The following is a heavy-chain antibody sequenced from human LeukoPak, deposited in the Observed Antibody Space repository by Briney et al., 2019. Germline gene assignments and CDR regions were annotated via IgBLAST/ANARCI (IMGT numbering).Heavy chain of an antibody. J-gene: IGHJ6*03. CDR3: ARGRGSYNWNYYYYYMDV. CDR1: GGSISSSSYY. D-gene: IGHD1-20*01. Sequence: SETLSLTCSVSGGSISSSSYYWDWIRQPPGKGLEWIGSIYYSGSTYYNPSLKSRVTISVDTSKNQFSLKLSSVTAADTAVYYCARGRGSYNWNYYYYYMDVWGKGTTVTVSS. V-gene: IGHV4-39*01. CDR2: IYYSGST.